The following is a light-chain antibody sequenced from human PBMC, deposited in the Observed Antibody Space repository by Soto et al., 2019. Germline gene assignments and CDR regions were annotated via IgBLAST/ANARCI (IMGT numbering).Light chain of an antibody. CDR2: EVS. CDR1: SSDVGGYKY. CDR3: SSYTSSRTPLV. Sequence: QSALTQPASVSGSPGQSITISCTGTSSDVGGYKYVSWYQQHPGKAPQLMIYEVSNRPSGVSNRFSGSKSGNTASLTISGRQAEDEADYDCSSYTSSRTPLVFGGGTKLTVL. V-gene: IGLV2-14*01. J-gene: IGLJ2*01.